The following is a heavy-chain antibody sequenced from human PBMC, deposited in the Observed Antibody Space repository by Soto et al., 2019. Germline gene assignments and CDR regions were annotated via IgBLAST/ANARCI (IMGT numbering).Heavy chain of an antibody. J-gene: IGHJ3*02. V-gene: IGHV3-13*01. CDR1: GFTFSSYD. Sequence: GGSLRLSCEASGFTFSSYDMHWVRQATGKGLEWVSAIGTAGDTYDPGSVKGRFTISRENAKNSLYLQMNSLRAEDTAVYYCARARYYYDSSGYYYVAAFDIWGQGTMVTVSS. D-gene: IGHD3-22*01. CDR3: ARARYYYDSSGYYYVAAFDI. CDR2: IGTAGDT.